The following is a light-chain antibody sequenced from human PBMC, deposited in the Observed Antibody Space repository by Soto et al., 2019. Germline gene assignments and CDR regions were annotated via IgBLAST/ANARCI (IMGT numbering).Light chain of an antibody. CDR3: SSYTISRTYV. J-gene: IGLJ1*01. Sequence: QSALTQPASVSGSPGQSITIYCTGNSSDVGAYNFVSWHQQHPGKAPKLIIYNVYDRPSGISYRFSGSKSGNTASLTISGLQGEDEADYYCSSYTISRTYVFGTGTKLTVL. CDR2: NVY. CDR1: SSDVGAYNF. V-gene: IGLV2-14*03.